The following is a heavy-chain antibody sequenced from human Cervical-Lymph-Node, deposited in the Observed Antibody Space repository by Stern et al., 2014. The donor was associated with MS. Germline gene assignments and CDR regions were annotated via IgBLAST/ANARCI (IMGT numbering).Heavy chain of an antibody. CDR2: INPDGTIT. Sequence: EVQLLESGGGFVQPGGSLRLSCAASGFTFSNDWMHWVRQAPGQGLVWVSRINPDGTITVFADSVKGRFTISRDNAKNSLYLQMNSLSAEDTAVYYCERDTLGVDAWGQGTLVTVSS. CDR3: ERDTLGVDA. D-gene: IGHD3-10*01. V-gene: IGHV3-74*01. CDR1: GFTFSNDW. J-gene: IGHJ5*02.